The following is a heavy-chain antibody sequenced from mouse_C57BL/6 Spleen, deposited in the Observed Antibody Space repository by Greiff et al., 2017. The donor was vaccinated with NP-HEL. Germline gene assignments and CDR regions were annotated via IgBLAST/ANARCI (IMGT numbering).Heavy chain of an antibody. CDR3: ARRGYYGGMDS. CDR2: ISNGGGSP. V-gene: IGHV5-12*01. J-gene: IGHJ4*01. Sequence: EVRLVESGGGLVQPGGSLKLSCAASGFTFSDYYMDWVRQTPEKRLEWVAYISNGGGSPYYPDTVKGRFTIARDKAKNTLYLQMSRLKSEDTAMYYCARRGYYGGMDSWGQGTSVTVSS. CDR1: GFTFSDYY. D-gene: IGHD1-1*01.